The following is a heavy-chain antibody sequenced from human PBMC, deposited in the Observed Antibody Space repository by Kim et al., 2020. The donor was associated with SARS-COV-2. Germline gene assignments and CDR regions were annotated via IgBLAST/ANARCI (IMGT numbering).Heavy chain of an antibody. Sequence: NIYYAESVQGRYTTSRDNSKTTLFLRMNGLTPEDTAVYFCAREESAVADYWGPGTLVTVSS. J-gene: IGHJ4*02. CDR3: AREESAVADY. D-gene: IGHD6-19*01. V-gene: IGHV3-30*01. CDR2: NI.